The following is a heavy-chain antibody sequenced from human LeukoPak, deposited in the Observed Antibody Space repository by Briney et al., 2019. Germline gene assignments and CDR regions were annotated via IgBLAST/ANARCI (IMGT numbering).Heavy chain of an antibody. CDR1: GFTFSSYS. J-gene: IGHJ3*02. CDR3: ARDSYDSSGYYYGYDAFDI. Sequence: GGSLRLSCAASGFTFSSYSMNWVRQAPGKGLEWVSYISSSSSTIYYADSVKGQFTISRDNAKNSLYLQMNSLRAEDAAVYYCARDSYDSSGYYYGYDAFDIWGQGTMVTVSS. CDR2: ISSSSSTI. V-gene: IGHV3-48*01. D-gene: IGHD3-22*01.